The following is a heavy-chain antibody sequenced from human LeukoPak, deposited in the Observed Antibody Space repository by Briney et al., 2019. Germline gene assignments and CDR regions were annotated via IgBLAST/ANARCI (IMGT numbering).Heavy chain of an antibody. CDR1: GXSFSGYY. CDR2: INHSGST. V-gene: IGHV4-34*01. Sequence: PSETLSLTCAVYGXSFSGYYWSWIRQPPGKGLEWIGEINHSGSTNYNPSLKSRVTISVDTSKNQFSLKLSSVTAADTAVYYCAKIRITMVRGGYYYYGMDVWGQGTTVTVSS. D-gene: IGHD3-10*01. CDR3: AKIRITMVRGGYYYYGMDV. J-gene: IGHJ6*02.